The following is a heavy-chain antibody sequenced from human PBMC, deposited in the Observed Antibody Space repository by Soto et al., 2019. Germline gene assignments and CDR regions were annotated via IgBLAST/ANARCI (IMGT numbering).Heavy chain of an antibody. J-gene: IGHJ4*02. CDR3: ARAIGDSSGYLEY. CDR2: IWYDGSNK. V-gene: IGHV3-33*01. Sequence: PGGSLRLSCAASGFTFSSYGMHWVRQAPGKGVEWVAVIWYDGSNKYYADSVKGRFTISGDNSKNTLYLQMNSLRAEDTAVYYCARAIGDSSGYLEYWGQGTLVSVSS. D-gene: IGHD3-22*01. CDR1: GFTFSSYG.